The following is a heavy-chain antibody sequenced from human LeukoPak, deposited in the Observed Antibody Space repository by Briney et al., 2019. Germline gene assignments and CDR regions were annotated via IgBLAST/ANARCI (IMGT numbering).Heavy chain of an antibody. CDR1: GFTFSSYA. CDR3: ASSLRYGGNSH. Sequence: GGSLRLSCAASGFTFSSYAMSWVRQAPGKGLEWVSAISGSGGSTYYADSVKGRFTISRDNARNSLYLQMNSLRAEDTALYYCASSLRYGGNSHWGQGTLVTVSS. J-gene: IGHJ4*02. V-gene: IGHV3-23*01. D-gene: IGHD4-23*01. CDR2: ISGSGGST.